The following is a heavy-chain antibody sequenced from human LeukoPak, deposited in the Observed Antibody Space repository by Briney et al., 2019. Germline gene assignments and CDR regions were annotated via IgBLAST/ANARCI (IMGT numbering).Heavy chain of an antibody. Sequence: GGSLRLSCAASGFTFSSYWMHWVRQVPGQGLGWVSRINEEGTFTNYGDSVKGRFTISRDNAKNTVYLQMNSLRVEDTAVYYCARDAVAGSGSYYNWGQGTLVIVSS. CDR2: INEEGTFT. D-gene: IGHD3-10*01. CDR1: GFTFSSYW. V-gene: IGHV3-74*01. J-gene: IGHJ4*02. CDR3: ARDAVAGSGSYYN.